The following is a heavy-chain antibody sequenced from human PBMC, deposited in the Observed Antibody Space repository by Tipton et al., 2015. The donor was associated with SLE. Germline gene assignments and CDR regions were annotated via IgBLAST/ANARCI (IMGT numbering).Heavy chain of an antibody. Sequence: GSLRLSCAASGFTFSSYWMHWVRQVPGKGLVWVSRISSDGSSTTYAESVKGRFTISRDNAQNIVYLQMRSLTRDDTALYFCVKSRDYYDILTGFFDQWGQGALVTVSS. CDR2: ISSDGSST. V-gene: IGHV3-74*01. D-gene: IGHD3-9*01. J-gene: IGHJ4*02. CDR3: VKSRDYYDILTGFFDQ. CDR1: GFTFSSYW.